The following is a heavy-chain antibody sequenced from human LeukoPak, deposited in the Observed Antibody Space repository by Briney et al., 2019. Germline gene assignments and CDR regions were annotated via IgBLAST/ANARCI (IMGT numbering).Heavy chain of an antibody. V-gene: IGHV5-51*01. CDR2: IYPGDSGT. J-gene: IGHJ3*02. CDR1: GYSFTSYW. CDR3: VRRGVGYYDSSGYAFDI. Sequence: GESLKISCKGSGYSFTSYWIGWVRQMPGKGLEWMGIIYPGDSGTRYSPSFQGQVTISADKSISTAYLQWSSLKASDTAMYYCVRRGVGYYDSSGYAFDIWGQGTMVTVSS. D-gene: IGHD3-22*01.